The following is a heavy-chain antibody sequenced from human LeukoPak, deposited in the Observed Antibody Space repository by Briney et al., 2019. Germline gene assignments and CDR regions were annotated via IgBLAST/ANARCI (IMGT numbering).Heavy chain of an antibody. CDR1: GFTFSTYW. CDR2: INTDGSST. J-gene: IGHJ4*02. CDR3: ARDREALDYFDY. Sequence: PGGSLRLSCAASGFTFSTYWMHWVRQTPGKGLVWVSRINTDGSSTSYADSVKGRFTISRDNAKNTLYLQMNSLRAEDTAVYYCARDREALDYFDYWGQGTLVTVSP. V-gene: IGHV3-74*01. D-gene: IGHD1-26*01.